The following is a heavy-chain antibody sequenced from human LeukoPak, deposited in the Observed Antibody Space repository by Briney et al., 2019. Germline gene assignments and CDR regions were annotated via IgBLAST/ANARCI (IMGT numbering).Heavy chain of an antibody. CDR1: GLTFISYW. CDR2: IKQDGSEK. V-gene: IGHV3-7*01. D-gene: IGHD4-23*01. Sequence: PGGSLRPPGAASGLTFISYWLSWVRQAPGRGLKWVANIKQDGSEKNYVDSVKGRFTISRDNAKNSLYLQMNSLRAEDTAVYYCARSRGNRGVSTFDYWGQGTLVTVSS. J-gene: IGHJ4*02. CDR3: ARSRGNRGVSTFDY.